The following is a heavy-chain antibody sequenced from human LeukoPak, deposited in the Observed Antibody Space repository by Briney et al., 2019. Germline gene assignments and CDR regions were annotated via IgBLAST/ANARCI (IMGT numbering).Heavy chain of an antibody. CDR2: ISAYNGNT. Sequence: ASVKVSCKASGYTFTSYGISWVRQAPGQGREWMGWISAYNGNTNYAQKLQGRVTMTTDTSTSTADMELRSLRSDDTAVYYCARDRSIEAARNWFDPWGQGTLVTVSS. D-gene: IGHD6-13*01. V-gene: IGHV1-18*01. J-gene: IGHJ5*02. CDR1: GYTFTSYG. CDR3: ARDRSIEAARNWFDP.